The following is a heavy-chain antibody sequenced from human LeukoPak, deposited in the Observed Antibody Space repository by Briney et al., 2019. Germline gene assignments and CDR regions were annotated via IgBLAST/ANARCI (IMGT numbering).Heavy chain of an antibody. J-gene: IGHJ5*02. CDR3: AREGRGYYDSSGYYSNWFDP. V-gene: IGHV1-8*01. CDR1: GYTFTSYD. CDR2: MNPNSGNT. D-gene: IGHD3-22*01. Sequence: GASVRVSCKASGYTFTSYDINWVRQAPGQGLEWMGWMNPNSGNTGYAQKFQGRVTMTRNTSISTAYMELSSLRSEDTAVYYCAREGRGYYDSSGYYSNWFDPWGQGTLVTVSS.